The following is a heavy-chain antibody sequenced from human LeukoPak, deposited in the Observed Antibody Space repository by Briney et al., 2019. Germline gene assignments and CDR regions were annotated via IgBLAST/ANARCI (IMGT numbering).Heavy chain of an antibody. D-gene: IGHD1-1*01. CDR1: GLSLTSSGVG. CDR3: AQHTYNDNWHGWFDS. CDR2: IYWDDIK. V-gene: IGHV2-5*02. Sequence: SGPTLVKPTQTLTLTCTLSGLSLTSSGVGVGWSRQPPGKALEWLALIYWDDIKGYSPSLKNRLTITKDTSKNQVVLTMTNMDPVDTAAYYCAQHTYNDNWHGWFDSWGQGILVTVSS. J-gene: IGHJ5*01.